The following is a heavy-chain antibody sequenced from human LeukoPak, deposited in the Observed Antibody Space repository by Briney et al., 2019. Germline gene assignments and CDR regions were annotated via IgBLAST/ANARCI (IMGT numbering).Heavy chain of an antibody. CDR2: IKSKTDGATT. D-gene: IGHD6-19*01. CDR3: TTRRSSGWWVY. V-gene: IGHV3-15*01. Sequence: GGSLRLSCAASGFTFSNAWMSWVRQAPGKGLEWVGRIKSKTDGATTDYAAPVKGRFTISRDDSKNTLYLQMNSLKTEDTAVYYCTTRRSSGWWVYWGQGTLVTVSS. J-gene: IGHJ4*02. CDR1: GFTFSNAW.